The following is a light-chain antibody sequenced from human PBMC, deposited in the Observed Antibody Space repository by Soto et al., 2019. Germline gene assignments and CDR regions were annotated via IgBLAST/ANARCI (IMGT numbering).Light chain of an antibody. V-gene: IGKV3D-15*01. CDR2: GVY. J-gene: IGKJ4*01. CDR3: QQCKDWPLT. Sequence: EIVMTQSPTILSVSPGERATLSSRASQSVSSNLAWYQQKPGQAPRLLIYGVYTRAPGIPARFSGSGSGTEFTLTISSLQSEDFAVYYCQQCKDWPLTFGGGTKVDI. CDR1: QSVSSN.